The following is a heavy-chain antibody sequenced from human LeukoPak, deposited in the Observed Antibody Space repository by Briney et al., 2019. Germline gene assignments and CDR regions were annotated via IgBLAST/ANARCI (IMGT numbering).Heavy chain of an antibody. V-gene: IGHV1-18*01. D-gene: IGHD3-3*01. J-gene: IGHJ6*02. CDR2: ISAYNGNT. CDR1: GYTFTSYG. CDR3: ARVGCHSPRYYDFWSGYYRESNYYYYGMDV. Sequence: ASVKVSCKASGYTFTSYGISWVRQAPGQGLEWMGWISAYNGNTNYAQKLQGRVTMTTDTSTSTAYMELRSLRSDDTAVYYCARVGCHSPRYYDFWSGYYRESNYYYYGMDVWGQGTTVTVSS.